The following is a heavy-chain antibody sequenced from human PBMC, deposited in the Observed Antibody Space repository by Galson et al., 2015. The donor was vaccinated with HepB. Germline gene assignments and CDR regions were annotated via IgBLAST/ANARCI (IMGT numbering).Heavy chain of an antibody. J-gene: IGHJ5*02. Sequence: QSGAEVKKPGESLKISCKGSGYSFTSYWIGWVRQMPGKGLEWMGIIYPGDSDTRYSPSFQGQVTISADKSISTAYLQWSSLKASDTAMYYCARSIGYCSSTSCPAAEFDPWGQGTLVTVSS. CDR2: IYPGDSDT. D-gene: IGHD2-2*01. CDR3: ARSIGYCSSTSCPAAEFDP. CDR1: GYSFTSYW. V-gene: IGHV5-51*01.